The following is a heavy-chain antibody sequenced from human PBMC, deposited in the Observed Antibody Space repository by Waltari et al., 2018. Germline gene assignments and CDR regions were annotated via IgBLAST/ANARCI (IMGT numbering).Heavy chain of an antibody. CDR1: GYSFTSYW. J-gene: IGHJ4*02. V-gene: IGHV5-51*03. D-gene: IGHD3-10*01. CDR3: ARGIPYYYGSGSYHDY. Sequence: EVQLVQSGAEVKKPGESLKISCKGSGYSFTSYWTGWVRQRPGKGLEWMGIIYPGDSDTRYSPSFQGQVTISADKSISTAYLQWSSLKASDTAMYYCARGIPYYYGSGSYHDYWGQGTLVTVSS. CDR2: IYPGDSDT.